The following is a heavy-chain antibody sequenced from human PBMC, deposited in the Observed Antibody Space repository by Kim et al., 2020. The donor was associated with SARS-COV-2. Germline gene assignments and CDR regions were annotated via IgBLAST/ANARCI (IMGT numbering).Heavy chain of an antibody. CDR1: GYTFTSYA. V-gene: IGHV7-4-1*02. CDR3: AREKIYDYVLGGDAFDI. J-gene: IGHJ3*02. Sequence: ASVKVSCKASGYTFTSYAMNWVRQAPGQGLEWMGWINTNTGNPTYAQGFTGRFCFSLDTSVSTAYLQISSLKAEDTAVYYCAREKIYDYVLGGDAFDIWGQGTMVTVSS. CDR2: INTNTGNP. D-gene: IGHD3-16*01.